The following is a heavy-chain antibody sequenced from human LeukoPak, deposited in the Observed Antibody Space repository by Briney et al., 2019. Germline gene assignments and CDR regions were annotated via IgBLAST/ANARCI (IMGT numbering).Heavy chain of an antibody. CDR3: AREVGVGLDWFDP. CDR2: FYTSGST. D-gene: IGHD3-10*01. Sequence: SETLSLTCTVSGGSISSYYWSWIRQPAGKGLEWIGRFYTSGSTNYNPSLKSRVTISVDTSKNEFSLQLRSVTAADTAVYYCAREVGVGLDWFDPWGQGTLLTVSS. V-gene: IGHV4-4*07. J-gene: IGHJ5*02. CDR1: GGSISSYY.